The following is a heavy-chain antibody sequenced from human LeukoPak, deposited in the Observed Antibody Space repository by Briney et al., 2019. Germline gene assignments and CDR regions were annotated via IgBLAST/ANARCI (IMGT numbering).Heavy chain of an antibody. CDR2: IYSGGSA. V-gene: IGHV3-53*01. CDR3: TRVYGSGSYYSHC. CDR1: GFTVSNSF. D-gene: IGHD3-10*01. Sequence: PGGSLRLSCAASGFTVSNSFMSWVRQAPGKGLEWGSMIYSGGSAYYADSVKGRFTISRDNSKNTLYLQMNSLRAEDTAVYYCTRVYGSGSYYSHCWGQGTLVTVSS. J-gene: IGHJ4*02.